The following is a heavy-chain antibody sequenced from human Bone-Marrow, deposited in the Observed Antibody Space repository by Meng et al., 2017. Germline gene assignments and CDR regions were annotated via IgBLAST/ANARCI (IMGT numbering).Heavy chain of an antibody. D-gene: IGHD3-10*01. CDR1: GGPVCSGSHY. CDR3: ARDNVLLWVGEVRREYYFDY. CDR2: IYYSGST. V-gene: IGHV4-61*01. J-gene: IGHJ4*02. Sequence: SETLSLTCTVSGGPVCSGSHYGSWIRQPPGKGLEWIGYIYYSGSTNYNPSLKSRVTISVDTSKNQFSLKLSSVTAADTAVYYCARDNVLLWVGEVRREYYFDYWGQGTLVTVSS.